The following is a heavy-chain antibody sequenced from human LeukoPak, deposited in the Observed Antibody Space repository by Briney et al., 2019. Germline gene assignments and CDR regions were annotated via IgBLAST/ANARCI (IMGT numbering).Heavy chain of an antibody. D-gene: IGHD6-13*01. CDR1: GFSFSSYW. Sequence: GGSLRLSCAASGFSFSSYWMSWVRQTPAKGLEFVANMDPDGSVRNYMDSVKGRFTISRDNAKKSVYLEMNSLRADDTAVYYCARDPGSSSFDLWGQGTLVTVSS. J-gene: IGHJ4*02. CDR3: ARDPGSSSFDL. CDR2: MDPDGSVR. V-gene: IGHV3-7*01.